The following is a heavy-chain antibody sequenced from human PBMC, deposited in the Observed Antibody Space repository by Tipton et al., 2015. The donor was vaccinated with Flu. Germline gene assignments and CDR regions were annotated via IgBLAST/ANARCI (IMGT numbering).Heavy chain of an antibody. D-gene: IGHD4-11*01. CDR1: GGSFSGYY. J-gene: IGHJ5*02. CDR2: IFHSGNA. Sequence: LRLSCAVYGGSFSGYYWSWIRQPPGKGLEWIGNIFHSGNAYYNPSLKSRVSISVDTSKNQFSLKLTSVTAADTAVYYCARRDYSNYVSDPKNWFDPWGQGTLVTVSS. V-gene: IGHV4-34*12. CDR3: ARRDYSNYVSDPKNWFDP.